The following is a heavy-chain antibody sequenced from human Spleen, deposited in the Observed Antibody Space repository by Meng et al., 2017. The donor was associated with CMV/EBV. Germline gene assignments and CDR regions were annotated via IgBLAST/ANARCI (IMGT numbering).Heavy chain of an antibody. CDR2: VSWDGVIT. J-gene: IGHJ4*02. V-gene: IGHV3-43*01. CDR3: ARDPHDYAG. Sequence: GGSLRLSCSVSGFTLDDYPIHWVRKVPGKGLEWVSVVSWDGVITSYVDSVKGRFTISRDYSKNTLYLQMNSLRAEDTAVYYCARDPHDYAGWCQGTLVTVSS. D-gene: IGHD4/OR15-4a*01. CDR1: GFTLDDYP.